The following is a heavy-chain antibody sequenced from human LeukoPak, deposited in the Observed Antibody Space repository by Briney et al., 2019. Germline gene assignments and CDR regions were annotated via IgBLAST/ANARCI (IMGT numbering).Heavy chain of an antibody. CDR2: ISSSSSTI. Sequence: GGSLRLSCAASGFTFSSYSMNWVRQAPGKGLEGVSYISSSSSTIYYADSVKGRFTISRDNAKNSLYLQMNSLRAEDTAVYYCARDLGGYTVTTQSGYWGQGTLVTVSS. V-gene: IGHV3-48*01. CDR1: GFTFSSYS. J-gene: IGHJ4*02. CDR3: ARDLGGYTVTTQSGY. D-gene: IGHD4-17*01.